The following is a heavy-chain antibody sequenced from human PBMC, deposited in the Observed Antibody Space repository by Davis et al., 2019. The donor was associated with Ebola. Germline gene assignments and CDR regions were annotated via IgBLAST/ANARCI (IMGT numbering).Heavy chain of an antibody. Sequence: PSETLSLTCTFSDGSISSHYWNWIRQPPGKGLEWVGIIYHSGRTHYNPSLKSRVSISADTSKNQSSLDLRSVTAADTAVYYCVRFGRGAYWGQGTLVTVSS. CDR3: VRFGRGAY. J-gene: IGHJ4*02. V-gene: IGHV4-59*11. D-gene: IGHD3-16*01. CDR1: DGSISSHY. CDR2: IYHSGRT.